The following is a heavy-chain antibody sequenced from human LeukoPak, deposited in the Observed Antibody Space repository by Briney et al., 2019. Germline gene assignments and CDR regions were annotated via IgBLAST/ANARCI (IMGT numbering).Heavy chain of an antibody. J-gene: IGHJ4*02. CDR2: INLNSGGT. V-gene: IGHV1-2*02. CDR3: ARGPANLDY. Sequence: ASVKVSCKASGYTFTGYYMHWVRQAPGQGLEWMGWINLNSGGTNYAQKFQGRVTMTRDTSISTAYMERSRLSSDDTAVYYCARGPANLDYWGQGSLVTVSS. CDR1: GYTFTGYY.